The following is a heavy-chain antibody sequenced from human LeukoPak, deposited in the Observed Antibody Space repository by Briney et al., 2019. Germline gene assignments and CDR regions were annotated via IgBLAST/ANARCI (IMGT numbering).Heavy chain of an antibody. Sequence: GGSLRLSCAASGFTFSNYWMHWVRQAPGKGLEWVSVIYSGGSTYYADSVKGRFTISRDNSKNTLYLQMNSLRAEDTAVYYCASAHTMVRVDYWGQGTLVTVSS. CDR2: IYSGGST. V-gene: IGHV3-53*01. D-gene: IGHD3-10*01. CDR1: GFTFSNYW. CDR3: ASAHTMVRVDY. J-gene: IGHJ4*02.